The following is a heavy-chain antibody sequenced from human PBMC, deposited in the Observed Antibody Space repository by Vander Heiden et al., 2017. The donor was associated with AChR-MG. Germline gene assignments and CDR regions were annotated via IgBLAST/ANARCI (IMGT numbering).Heavy chain of an antibody. J-gene: IGHJ6*03. V-gene: IGHV4-34*01. CDR3: ARGWVVPAALHMDV. CDR2: INHSGST. Sequence: QVQLQQWGAGLLKPSETLSLTCAVYGGSFSGYYWSWIRQPPGKGLEWIGEINHSGSTNYNPSLKSRVTISVDTSKNQFSLKLSSVTAADTAVYYCARGWVVPAALHMDVWGKGTTVTVSS. D-gene: IGHD2-2*01. CDR1: GGSFSGYY.